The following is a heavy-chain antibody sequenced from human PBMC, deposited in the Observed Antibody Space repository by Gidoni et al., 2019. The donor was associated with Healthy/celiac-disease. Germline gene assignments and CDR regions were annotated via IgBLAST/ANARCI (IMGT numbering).Heavy chain of an antibody. CDR2: ISGSGGST. D-gene: IGHD5-18*01. Sequence: EVQLLVSGGGLVQPGGSLRLSCAASGFTFSSYAMSWVRQAPGKGLEWVSAISGSGGSTYYADSVKGRFTISRDNSKNTLYLQMNSLRAEDTAVYYCAKDLKWIQLWLLPFDYWGQGTLVTVSS. J-gene: IGHJ4*02. V-gene: IGHV3-23*01. CDR1: GFTFSSYA. CDR3: AKDLKWIQLWLLPFDY.